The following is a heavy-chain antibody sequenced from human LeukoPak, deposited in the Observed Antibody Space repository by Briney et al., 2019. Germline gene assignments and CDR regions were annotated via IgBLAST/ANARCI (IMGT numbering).Heavy chain of an antibody. Sequence: ASVKVSCKASGYTFTSYAMNWVRQAPGQGLEWMGWISAYNGNTHYAQNLQGRVTMTTDTSTSTAYMELKSLRSDDTAVYYCAREQIYCSSTSCYGGSDWFDPWGQGTLVTVSS. J-gene: IGHJ5*02. V-gene: IGHV1-18*01. D-gene: IGHD2-2*01. CDR2: ISAYNGNT. CDR3: AREQIYCSSTSCYGGSDWFDP. CDR1: GYTFTSYA.